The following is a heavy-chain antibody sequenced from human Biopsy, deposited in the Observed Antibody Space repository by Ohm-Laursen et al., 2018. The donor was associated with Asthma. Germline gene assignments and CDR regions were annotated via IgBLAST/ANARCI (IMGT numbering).Heavy chain of an antibody. CDR3: VKDIRLQLWGFDS. Sequence: SLRLSCAASGFTFDDYAMHWVRQAPGKGLEWVSGVSWNSGSIDCADSVKGRFTISRDNAKNSLYLQMNSLRGADTALYYCVKDIRLQLWGFDSWGQGTLVTVSS. D-gene: IGHD6-13*01. J-gene: IGHJ4*02. CDR1: GFTFDDYA. CDR2: VSWNSGSI. V-gene: IGHV3-9*01.